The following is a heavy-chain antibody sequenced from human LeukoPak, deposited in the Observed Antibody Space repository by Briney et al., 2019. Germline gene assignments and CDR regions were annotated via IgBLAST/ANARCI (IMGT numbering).Heavy chain of an antibody. CDR1: GFTFSTYW. Sequence: GGSLRLSCAASGFTFSTYWMNWYRQAPGKGLEWVGNINQDASEINYVASVRGRFTISRDNAKNSLHLQMNSLRAEDTAVYYCATDRDNSDWQKRFDSWGQGTLFTVS. CDR3: ATDRDNSDWQKRFDS. J-gene: IGHJ4*02. D-gene: IGHD2-21*02. CDR2: INQDASEI. V-gene: IGHV3-7*01.